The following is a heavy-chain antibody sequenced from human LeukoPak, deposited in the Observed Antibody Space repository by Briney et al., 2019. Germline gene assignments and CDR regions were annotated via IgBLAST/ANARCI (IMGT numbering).Heavy chain of an antibody. Sequence: ASVKVSCKASGGTFSSYAISWVRQAPGQGLEWMGGIIPIFGTANYAQKFQGRVTITADESTSTAYMELSSLRSEDTAVYYCARVDRSKYQIDYWGQGTLVTVSS. D-gene: IGHD2-2*01. J-gene: IGHJ4*02. CDR2: IIPIFGTA. V-gene: IGHV1-69*13. CDR3: ARVDRSKYQIDY. CDR1: GGTFSSYA.